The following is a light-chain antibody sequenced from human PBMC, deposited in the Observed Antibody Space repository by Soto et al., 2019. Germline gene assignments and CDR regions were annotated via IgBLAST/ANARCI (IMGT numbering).Light chain of an antibody. V-gene: IGKV3-11*01. CDR3: QQRSNWPPWT. Sequence: EIVLTQSPATLSVSPGERATLSCRASQSVSSYLAWYQQNPGQAPRLLIYDASNRATGIPARFSGGGSGTDFTLTISSLEPEDFAVYYCQQRSNWPPWTFGQGTKVEIK. J-gene: IGKJ1*01. CDR1: QSVSSY. CDR2: DAS.